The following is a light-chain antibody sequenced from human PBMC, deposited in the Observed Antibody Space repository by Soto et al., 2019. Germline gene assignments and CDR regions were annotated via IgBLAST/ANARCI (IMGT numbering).Light chain of an antibody. CDR3: QTWDTGARVV. CDR1: SGHSSYA. Sequence: QPVLTQSPSASASLGASVKLTCTLSSGHSSYAIAWHQQQPEKGPGSLMKLSSDGSHSKGDGIPDRFSGSSSGAERYLTISSLQSEDEADYYCQTWDTGARVVFGGGTKLTVL. V-gene: IGLV4-69*01. J-gene: IGLJ2*01. CDR2: LSSDGSH.